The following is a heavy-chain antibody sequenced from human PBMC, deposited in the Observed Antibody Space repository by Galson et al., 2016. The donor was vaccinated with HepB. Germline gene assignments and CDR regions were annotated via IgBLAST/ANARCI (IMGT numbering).Heavy chain of an antibody. Sequence: SLRLSCAASGFTFSNYWMSWVRQAPGKGLEWVANIKGDGSEKYYGDSVQGRFTISRDNAKNSLFLQMNSLRAEDTALYYCARDLLILSYDSSGYTSYWGQGTLVTVSS. V-gene: IGHV3-7*01. CDR3: ARDLLILSYDSSGYTSY. CDR2: IKGDGSEK. D-gene: IGHD3-22*01. J-gene: IGHJ4*02. CDR1: GFTFSNYW.